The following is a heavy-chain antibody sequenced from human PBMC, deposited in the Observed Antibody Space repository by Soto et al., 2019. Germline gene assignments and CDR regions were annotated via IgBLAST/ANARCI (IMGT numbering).Heavy chain of an antibody. CDR1: GFPFSSYA. CDR3: AKDAQAVARSEIDY. V-gene: IGHV3-23*01. CDR2: ISGGGGST. J-gene: IGHJ4*02. D-gene: IGHD6-19*01. Sequence: EVQLLESGGGLVQPGGSLRLSCAASGFPFSSYAMSWVRQPPGKGLEWVSAISGGGGSTYYADSVKGRFTISRDNSKNTLYLQMNSLRVEDTAVYYCAKDAQAVARSEIDYWGQGTLFTVSS.